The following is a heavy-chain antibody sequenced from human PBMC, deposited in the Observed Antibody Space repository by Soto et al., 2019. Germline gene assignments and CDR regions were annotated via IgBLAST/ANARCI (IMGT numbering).Heavy chain of an antibody. D-gene: IGHD3-22*01. CDR3: AKATSVSGYVNY. V-gene: IGHV3-23*01. J-gene: IGHJ4*02. Sequence: GVSLRLSFAASGFTFSSYAMSWVRQAPGKGLEWVSAISGSGGSTYYADSVKGRFTISRDNSKNTLYLQMNSLRAEDTAVYYCAKATSVSGYVNYWGQGTLVTVSS. CDR2: ISGSGGST. CDR1: GFTFSSYA.